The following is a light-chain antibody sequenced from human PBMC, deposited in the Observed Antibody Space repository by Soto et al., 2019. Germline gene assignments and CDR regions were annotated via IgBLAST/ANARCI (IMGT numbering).Light chain of an antibody. CDR1: SSDVGSYNY. Sequence: QSALTQPPSASGSPGQSVTISCTGTSSDVGSYNYVSWYQQHPGKAPKLMIYEVSKRPSGVPDRFSGSKSANTASLTVSGLQAEDEDDYYCSSYAGSNNLVFGGGTKLTVL. CDR3: SSYAGSNNLV. V-gene: IGLV2-8*01. CDR2: EVS. J-gene: IGLJ2*01.